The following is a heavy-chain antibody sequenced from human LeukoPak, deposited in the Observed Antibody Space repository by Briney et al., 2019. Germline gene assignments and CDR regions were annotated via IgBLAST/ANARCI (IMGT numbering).Heavy chain of an antibody. CDR1: GFTFSSYS. Sequence: GGSLRLSCAGSGFTFSSYSMNWVRQAPGKGRDRVSYISSSSSTIYYADSVKGRFTISRDNAKNSLYLQMNSLRAEDTAVYYCARDLWEAPYYYYYMDVWGKGTTVTVSS. J-gene: IGHJ6*03. V-gene: IGHV3-48*01. CDR3: ARDLWEAPYYYYYMDV. D-gene: IGHD1-26*01. CDR2: ISSSSSTI.